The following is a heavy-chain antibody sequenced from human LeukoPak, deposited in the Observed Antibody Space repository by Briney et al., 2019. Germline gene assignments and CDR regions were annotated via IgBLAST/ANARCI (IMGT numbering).Heavy chain of an antibody. CDR3: AKRRPPNYDILTGLDY. D-gene: IGHD3-9*01. CDR2: IRYDGSNK. CDR1: GFTFSSYG. J-gene: IGHJ4*02. V-gene: IGHV3-30*02. Sequence: GGSLRLSCAASGFTFSSYGVHWVRQAPGKGLEWVAFIRYDGSNKYYADSVKGRFAISRDNSKNTLYLQMNSLRAEDTAVYYCAKRRPPNYDILTGLDYWGQGTLVTVSS.